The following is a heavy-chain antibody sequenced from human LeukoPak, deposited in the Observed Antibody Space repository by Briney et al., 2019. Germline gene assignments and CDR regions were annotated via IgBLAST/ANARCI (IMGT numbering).Heavy chain of an antibody. V-gene: IGHV4-4*07. D-gene: IGHD1-1*01. CDR2: IYTSGST. Sequence: PSETLSLTCTVSGGSISSYYWNWIRQPAGKGLEWIGRIYTSGSTSYNSSLKSRVTMSVDTSKNQFSLRLTSVTAADTAMYYCARGRNDFDYWGQGTLVTVSS. CDR1: GGSISSYY. CDR3: ARGRNDFDY. J-gene: IGHJ4*02.